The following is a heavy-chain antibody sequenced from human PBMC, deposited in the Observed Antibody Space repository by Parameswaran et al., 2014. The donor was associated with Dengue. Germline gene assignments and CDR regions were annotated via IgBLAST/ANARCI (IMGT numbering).Heavy chain of an antibody. D-gene: IGHD3-9*01. V-gene: IGHV1-69*01. Sequence: WVRQAPGQGLEWMGGIIPIFGTANYAQKFQGRVTITADESTSTAYMELSSLRSEDTAVYYCAVGYFDRYGMDVWGPRGPRSPSPQ. J-gene: IGHJ6*01. CDR3: AVGYFDRYGMDV. CDR2: IIPIFGTA.